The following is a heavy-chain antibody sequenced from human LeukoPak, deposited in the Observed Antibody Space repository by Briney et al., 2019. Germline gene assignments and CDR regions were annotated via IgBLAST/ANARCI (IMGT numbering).Heavy chain of an antibody. CDR2: IYYSGST. J-gene: IGHJ4*02. D-gene: IGHD6-6*01. Sequence: ASQILSLTCTVSGGSISSGGYYWSWIRQHPGKGLEWIGYIYYSGSTYYNPSLKSRVTISVDTSKNQFSLKLSSVTAADTAVYYCARVPEKYSSSGFESWGQGTLVTVSS. CDR1: GGSISSGGYY. V-gene: IGHV4-31*03. CDR3: ARVPEKYSSSGFES.